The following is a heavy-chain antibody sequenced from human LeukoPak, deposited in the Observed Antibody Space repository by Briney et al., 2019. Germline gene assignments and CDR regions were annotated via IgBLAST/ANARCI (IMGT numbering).Heavy chain of an antibody. CDR3: AKDEAITMIVVVNYFDY. CDR1: GFTFSSSS. CDR2: ISSSSTYI. V-gene: IGHV3-21*04. J-gene: IGHJ4*02. Sequence: GGSLRLSCAASGFTFSSSSMKWVRQAPGKGLEWVSSISSSSTYIGYADSVKGRFTISRDNSKNTLYLQMNSLRAEDTAVYYCAKDEAITMIVVVNYFDYWGQGTLVTVSS. D-gene: IGHD3-22*01.